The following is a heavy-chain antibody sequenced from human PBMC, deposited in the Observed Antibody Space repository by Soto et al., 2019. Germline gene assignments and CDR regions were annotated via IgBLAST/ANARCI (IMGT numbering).Heavy chain of an antibody. J-gene: IGHJ3*02. CDR2: IYYSGST. Sequence: SETLSLTCTVSGGSISSGGYYWSWIRQHPGKGLEWIGYIYYSGSTYYNPSLKSRVTISVDTSKNQFSLKLSSVTAADTAVYYCARDRREWYDAFDIWGQGTMVTVSS. CDR3: ARDRREWYDAFDI. CDR1: GGSISSGGYY. V-gene: IGHV4-31*03. D-gene: IGHD3-3*01.